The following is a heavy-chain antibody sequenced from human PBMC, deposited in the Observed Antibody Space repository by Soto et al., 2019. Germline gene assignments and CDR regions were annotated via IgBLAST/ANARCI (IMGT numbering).Heavy chain of an antibody. J-gene: IGHJ3*01. Sequence: GASVKVSCKASGGTFSSYTISWVRQAPGQGLEWMGRIIPILGIANYAQKFQGRVTITADKSTSTAYMELSSLRSGDTAVYYCARDDYGKNALDFWGQGTMVIVSS. CDR2: IIPILGIA. D-gene: IGHD4-17*01. V-gene: IGHV1-69*04. CDR3: ARDDYGKNALDF. CDR1: GGTFSSYT.